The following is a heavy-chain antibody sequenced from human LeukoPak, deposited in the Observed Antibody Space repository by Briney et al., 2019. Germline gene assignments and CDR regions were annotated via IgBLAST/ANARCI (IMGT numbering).Heavy chain of an antibody. J-gene: IGHJ4*02. V-gene: IGHV3-43D*03. D-gene: IGHD6-6*01. CDR2: ISWDGGST. CDR1: GFTFDDYA. Sequence: PGGSLRLSCAASGFTFDDYAMHWVRQAPGKGLEWVSLISWDGGSTYYADSVKGRFTNSRDNSKNSLYLQMNSLRAEDTALYYCAKDISDRYSSSPLGLFDYWGQGTLVTVSS. CDR3: AKDISDRYSSSPLGLFDY.